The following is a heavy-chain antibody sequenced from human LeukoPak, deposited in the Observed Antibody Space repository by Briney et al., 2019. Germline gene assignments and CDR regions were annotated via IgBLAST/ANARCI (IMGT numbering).Heavy chain of an antibody. V-gene: IGHV4-4*02. CDR2: IYHSGST. Sequence: PSGTLSLTCAVSGGSISSSNWWSWVRQSPGRGLEWIGEIYHSGSTNYNPSLKSRVTISVDKSKNQFSLKLTSVTAADTAVYYCASGSGSYYPFDYWGQGTLVTVSS. CDR3: ASGSGSYYPFDY. CDR1: GGSISSSNW. J-gene: IGHJ4*02. D-gene: IGHD1-26*01.